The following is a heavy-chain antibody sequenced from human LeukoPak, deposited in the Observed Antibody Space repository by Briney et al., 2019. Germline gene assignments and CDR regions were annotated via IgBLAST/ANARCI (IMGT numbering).Heavy chain of an antibody. J-gene: IGHJ6*02. V-gene: IGHV3-30*18. CDR3: AKAESLDYYYGFDI. CDR2: LSYDGSNE. CDR1: GFSFSNYG. Sequence: GGSLRLSCAASGFSFSNYGMHWVRQAPGKGLEWVAVLSYDGSNEYYTDSVKGRFTISRDNSKNTLYLQMNSLRAEDTAVYYCAKAESLDYYYGFDIWGQGTTVTVSS.